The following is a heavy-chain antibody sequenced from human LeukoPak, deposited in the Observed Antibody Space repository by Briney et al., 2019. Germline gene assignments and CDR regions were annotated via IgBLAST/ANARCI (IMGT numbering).Heavy chain of an antibody. CDR2: IIPISKTA. CDR3: ARVPKDAQIPTTTLNYYYFYGMDV. D-gene: IGHD1-26*01. J-gene: IGHJ6*02. Sequence: SVKVSCKASGCTFSSYAITWVRQAPGQGLEWMGGIIPISKTADYAQKFQGRVTITADESMSTAYMEVSSLRSEDTAVYYCARVPKDAQIPTTTLNYYYFYGMDVWGQGTTVTVSS. CDR1: GCTFSSYA. V-gene: IGHV1-69*13.